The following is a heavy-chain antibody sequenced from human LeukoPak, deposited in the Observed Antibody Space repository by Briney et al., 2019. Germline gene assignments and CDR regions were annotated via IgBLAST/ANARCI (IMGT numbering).Heavy chain of an antibody. D-gene: IGHD2-15*01. CDR2: MNPNSGNT. CDR3: ARGLPEGGCSGGSCYFAHYYHYYMDV. CDR1: GYTFTSYD. J-gene: IGHJ6*03. Sequence: ASVKVSCKASGYTFTSYDINWVRQATGQGLEWMGWMNPNSGNTGYAQKFQGRATMTRNTSISTAYMELSSLRSEDTAVYYCARGLPEGGCSGGSCYFAHYYHYYMDVWGKGTTVTISS. V-gene: IGHV1-8*01.